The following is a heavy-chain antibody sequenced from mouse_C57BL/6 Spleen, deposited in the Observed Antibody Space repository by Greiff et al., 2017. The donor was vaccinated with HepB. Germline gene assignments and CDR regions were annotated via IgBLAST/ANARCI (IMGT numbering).Heavy chain of an antibody. CDR3: ARNLLPPYAMDY. D-gene: IGHD2-1*01. V-gene: IGHV2-2*01. J-gene: IGHJ4*01. Sequence: QVQLQQSGPGLVQPSQSLSITCTASGFSLTSYGVHWVRQSPGKGLEWLGVIWSGGSTDYNAAFISRLSISKDNSKSQVFFKMNSLQADDTAIYYCARNLLPPYAMDYWGQGTSVTVSS. CDR1: GFSLTSYG. CDR2: IWSGGST.